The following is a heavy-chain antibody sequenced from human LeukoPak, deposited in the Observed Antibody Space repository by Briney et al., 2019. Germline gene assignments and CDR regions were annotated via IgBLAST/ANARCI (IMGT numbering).Heavy chain of an antibody. CDR3: AREGRGVPGAIAAVKGFDY. Sequence: ASVKVSCKASGYTFTSYSISWVRQAPGQGLEWLGWISAYNGNTNYAQKLQGRVTMTRDMSTSTVYMELSSLRSEDTAIYYCAREGRGVPGAIAAVKGFDYWGQGTLVTVSS. CDR1: GYTFTSYS. CDR2: ISAYNGNT. V-gene: IGHV1-18*01. J-gene: IGHJ4*02. D-gene: IGHD6-13*01.